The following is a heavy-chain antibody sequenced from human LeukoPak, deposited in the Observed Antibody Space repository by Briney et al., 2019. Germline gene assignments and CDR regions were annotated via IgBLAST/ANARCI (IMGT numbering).Heavy chain of an antibody. Sequence: ASVKVSCKASGYTFTSYYMHWVRQAPGQGLEWMGIINPSGGSTSYAQKFQGRVTMTRDTSTSTAYMELRSLRSDDTAVYYCAGGYCSSTSCYPLPLRHWGQGTLVTVSS. V-gene: IGHV1-46*01. CDR3: AGGYCSSTSCYPLPLRH. CDR1: GYTFTSYY. J-gene: IGHJ4*02. CDR2: INPSGGST. D-gene: IGHD2-2*01.